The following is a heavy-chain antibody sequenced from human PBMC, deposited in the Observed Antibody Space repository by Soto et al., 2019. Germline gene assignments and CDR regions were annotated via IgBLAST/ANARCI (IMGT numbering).Heavy chain of an antibody. CDR2: ISAYNGNT. Sequence: QVQLVQSGAEVKKPGASVKVSCKASGYTFTSYGISWVRQAPGQGLERLGWISAYNGNTNYAQKLQGRVTMTTDTSPSTAYMELRSLRSDDTAVYYCARDLVHGTYSSSSAVGYWGQGTLVTVSS. CDR3: ARDLVHGTYSSSSAVGY. J-gene: IGHJ4*02. D-gene: IGHD6-6*01. V-gene: IGHV1-18*01. CDR1: GYTFTSYG.